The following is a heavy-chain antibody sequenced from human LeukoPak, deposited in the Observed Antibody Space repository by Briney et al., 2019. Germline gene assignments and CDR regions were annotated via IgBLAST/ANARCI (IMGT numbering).Heavy chain of an antibody. J-gene: IGHJ4*02. CDR1: GYTFTGHY. V-gene: IGHV1-2*06. Sequence: ASVKVSCKASGYTFTGHYMHWVRQAPGQGLEWMGRINPNSGGTNYAQKFQGRVTMTRDTSISTAYMELSRLRSDDTAVYYCAKAQPYSSGEFDFWGQGTLVTVSS. CDR3: AKAQPYSSGEFDF. CDR2: INPNSGGT. D-gene: IGHD6-25*01.